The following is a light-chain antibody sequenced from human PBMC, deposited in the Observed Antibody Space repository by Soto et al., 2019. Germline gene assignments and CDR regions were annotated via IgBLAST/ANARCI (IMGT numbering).Light chain of an antibody. CDR3: QQYDNWPPLT. J-gene: IGKJ4*01. Sequence: EIVMTQSPATLSVSPGERATLSCRASQSVSSNLAWYQQIPGQAPRLLIYGASTRATGIPDRFSGSGSGTEFTLTISSLQSEDFALYYCQQYDNWPPLTFGGGTKEEIK. V-gene: IGKV3-15*01. CDR2: GAS. CDR1: QSVSSN.